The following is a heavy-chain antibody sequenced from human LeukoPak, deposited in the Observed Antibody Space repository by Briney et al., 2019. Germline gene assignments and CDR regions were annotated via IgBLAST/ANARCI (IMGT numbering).Heavy chain of an antibody. V-gene: IGHV1-18*04. CDR1: GYTFTGYY. CDR2: ISAYNGDT. J-gene: IGHJ4*02. D-gene: IGHD6-13*01. CDR3: ARDHSSSCQLLDY. Sequence: EASVKVSCKASGYTFTGYYMHWVRQAPGQGLEWMGWISAYNGDTNYAQKFQGRFTMTTDTSTSTANMELRSLRSDDTAVYYCARDHSSSCQLLDYWGQGTLVTISS.